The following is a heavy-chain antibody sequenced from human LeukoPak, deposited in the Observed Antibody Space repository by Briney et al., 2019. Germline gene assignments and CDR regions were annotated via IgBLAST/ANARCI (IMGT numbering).Heavy chain of an antibody. V-gene: IGHV4-30-4*01. D-gene: IGHD3-22*01. J-gene: IGHJ5*02. CDR2: VYYSGST. CDR1: GGSISSGDYY. CDR3: ARPYYYDSRIDP. Sequence: SEPLSLTCTVSGGSISSGDYYWSWIRQPPGKGLEWIGYVYYSGSTYYNPSLKSRVTISVDTSKNQFSLKLSSVTAADTAVYYCARPYYYDSRIDPWGQGTLVTVSS.